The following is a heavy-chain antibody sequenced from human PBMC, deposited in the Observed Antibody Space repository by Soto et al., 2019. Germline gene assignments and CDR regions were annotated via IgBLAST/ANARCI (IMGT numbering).Heavy chain of an antibody. Sequence: GGSLRLSCAASGFTFSSYGMHWVRQAPGKGLEWVAVIWYDGSNKYYADSVKGRFTISRDNSKNTLYLQMNSLRAEDTAVYYCARGIWFGELSGYAFDIWGQGTMVTVSS. V-gene: IGHV3-33*01. CDR3: ARGIWFGELSGYAFDI. CDR1: GFTFSSYG. D-gene: IGHD3-10*01. J-gene: IGHJ3*02. CDR2: IWYDGSNK.